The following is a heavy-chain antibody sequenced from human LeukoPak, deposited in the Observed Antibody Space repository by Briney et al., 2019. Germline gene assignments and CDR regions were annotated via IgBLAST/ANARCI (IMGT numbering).Heavy chain of an antibody. D-gene: IGHD5-18*01. CDR2: MNPNSGNT. V-gene: IGHV1-8*02. CDR1: GGTFSSYA. Sequence: ASVKVSCKASGGTFSSYAINWVRQATGQGLEWMGWMNPNSGNTGYAQKFQGGVTMTRNTSISTAYMELSSLRSEDTAVYYCARGQGYSYGYYFDYWGQGTLVTVSS. CDR3: ARGQGYSYGYYFDY. J-gene: IGHJ4*02.